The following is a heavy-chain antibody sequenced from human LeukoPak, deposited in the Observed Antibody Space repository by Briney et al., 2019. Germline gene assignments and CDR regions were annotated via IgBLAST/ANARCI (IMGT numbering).Heavy chain of an antibody. Sequence: AASAKVSCKASGYTFTSYDINWVRQATGQGLEWMGWMNPNSGNTGYAQKFQGRVTMTRDMSTSTVYMELSSLRSEDTAVYYCARDLIAVAGTTFDYWGQGTLVTVSS. CDR2: MNPNSGNT. D-gene: IGHD6-19*01. CDR1: GYTFTSYD. CDR3: ARDLIAVAGTTFDY. V-gene: IGHV1-8*02. J-gene: IGHJ4*02.